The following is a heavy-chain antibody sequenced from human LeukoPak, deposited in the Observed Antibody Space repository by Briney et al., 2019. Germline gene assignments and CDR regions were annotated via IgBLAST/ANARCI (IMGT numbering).Heavy chain of an antibody. CDR1: GFAFSRYG. Sequence: PGGSLRLSCAASGFAFSRYGMHWVRQAPGKGLEWVAVILFDGSNKYYADSVKGRFTISRDNSKNTLYLQMNSLRAEDTAVYYCAKVGDGDYYLDYWGQGTLVTVPS. CDR2: ILFDGSNK. CDR3: AKVGDGDYYLDY. J-gene: IGHJ4*02. V-gene: IGHV3-33*06. D-gene: IGHD4-17*01.